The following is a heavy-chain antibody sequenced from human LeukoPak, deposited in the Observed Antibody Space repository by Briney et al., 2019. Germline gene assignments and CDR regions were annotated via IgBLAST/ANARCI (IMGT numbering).Heavy chain of an antibody. J-gene: IGHJ4*02. CDR3: AKDARISMIVVVRGARPYYFDY. V-gene: IGHV3-23*01. CDR1: AFTFSRNA. Sequence: RRSLRLSCAPFAFTFSRNAMSWVRPAPGKLREWVSAISASGGSTYYADSVTGRFTISRDNSKNTLYLQMNSMRAEDTAVYYCAKDARISMIVVVRGARPYYFDYWGEGTLVTVSS. CDR2: ISASGGST. D-gene: IGHD3-22*01.